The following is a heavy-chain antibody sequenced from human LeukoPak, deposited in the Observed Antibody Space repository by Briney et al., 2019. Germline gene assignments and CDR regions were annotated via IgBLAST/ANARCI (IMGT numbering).Heavy chain of an antibody. Sequence: SETLSLTCTVSGGSISSYCWSWIRQPPGQGLEWIGYIYYSGSTNYNPSLKSRVTISVDTSKNQFSLKLSSVTAADTAVYYCATVDSYGYIFDYWGQGTLVTVSS. CDR1: GGSISSYC. J-gene: IGHJ4*02. V-gene: IGHV4-59*01. D-gene: IGHD5-18*01. CDR3: ATVDSYGYIFDY. CDR2: IYYSGST.